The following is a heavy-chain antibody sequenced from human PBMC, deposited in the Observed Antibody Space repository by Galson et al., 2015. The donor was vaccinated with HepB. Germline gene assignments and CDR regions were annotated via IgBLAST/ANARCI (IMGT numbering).Heavy chain of an antibody. J-gene: IGHJ4*02. D-gene: IGHD3-3*01. CDR2: ISSSGSTI. CDR3: ARAPIRFLEWLPVDY. V-gene: IGHV3-11*01. Sequence: SLRLSCAASGFTFSNYYMSWIRQAPGKGLEWVSYISSSGSTIYYADSVKGRFTISRDNAKNSLYLQMNSLRAEDTAVYYCARAPIRFLEWLPVDYWGQGTLVTVSS. CDR1: GFTFSNYY.